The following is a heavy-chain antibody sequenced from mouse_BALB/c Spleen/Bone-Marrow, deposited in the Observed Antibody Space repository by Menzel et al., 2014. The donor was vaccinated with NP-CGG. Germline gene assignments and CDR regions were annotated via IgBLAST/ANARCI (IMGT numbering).Heavy chain of an antibody. Sequence: EVQLEESGGDLMKPGGSLKLSCAASGFTFSSYGMSWVRQTPDKRLEWVATISSGGSYTYYPDSVKGRFTISRDNAKNTLYLQMSSLKSEDTAMYYCARIYYGNYVNYWGQGTTLTVSS. CDR3: ARIYYGNYVNY. CDR2: ISSGGSYT. V-gene: IGHV5-6*01. J-gene: IGHJ2*01. CDR1: GFTFSSYG. D-gene: IGHD2-1*01.